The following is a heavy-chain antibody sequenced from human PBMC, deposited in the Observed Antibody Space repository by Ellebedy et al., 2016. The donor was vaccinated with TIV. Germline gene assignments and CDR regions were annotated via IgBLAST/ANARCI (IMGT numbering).Heavy chain of an antibody. J-gene: IGHJ3*01. D-gene: IGHD3-9*01. Sequence: SQTLSLTCXISGDSFSSNSGAWNWIRQSPSRGLEWLGRTYYGSKWYNDYVLSVKSRITINPDTSKNQFSLQLNSVTPEDTAVYYCVPRPRDFDPSDEAFDFWGQGTMVTVSS. CDR2: TYYGSKWYN. CDR3: VPRPRDFDPSDEAFDF. V-gene: IGHV6-1*01. CDR1: GDSFSSNSGA.